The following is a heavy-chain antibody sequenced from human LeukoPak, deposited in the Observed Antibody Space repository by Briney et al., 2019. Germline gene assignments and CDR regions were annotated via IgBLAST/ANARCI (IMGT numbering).Heavy chain of an antibody. CDR1: GYTFTSYD. CDR2: MNPNSGNT. Sequence: ASVKVSCKASGYTFTSYDINWVRQATGQGLEWMGWMNPNSGNTGYAQKFQGRVTMTRNTSISTAYMELSSLRSEDTAVYYCARGKQYYDILTGYYIKDNWFDPWGQGTLVTVSS. V-gene: IGHV1-8*01. D-gene: IGHD3-9*01. CDR3: ARGKQYYDILTGYYIKDNWFDP. J-gene: IGHJ5*02.